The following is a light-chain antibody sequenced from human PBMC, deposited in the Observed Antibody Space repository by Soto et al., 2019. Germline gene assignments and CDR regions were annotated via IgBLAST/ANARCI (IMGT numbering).Light chain of an antibody. CDR2: GAS. J-gene: IGKJ4*01. CDR1: QSVSSN. CDR3: QQYNNWPLT. V-gene: IGKV3-15*01. Sequence: EVVMTQSPATLSVSPGERATLSCRASQSVSSNVAWYQQKPGQAPRLLIYGASTRATGIPARFSGSGSGTDFTLAISSLLPEDFALYYCQQYNNWPLTFGGGTKVEIK.